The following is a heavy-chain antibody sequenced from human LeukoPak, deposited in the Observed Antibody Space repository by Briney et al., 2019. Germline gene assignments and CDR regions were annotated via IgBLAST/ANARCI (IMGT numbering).Heavy chain of an antibody. CDR3: ARDQDGVGTTIDF. Sequence: GGSLRLSCAASGFNFSPYWMHWVRQAPGKGLVWVARINGDGSGTWYADSVKGRFTISRDNARNRLSLQMNSLRAEDTALYYCARDQDGVGTTIDFWGQGTLVTVSS. D-gene: IGHD1/OR15-1a*01. J-gene: IGHJ4*02. V-gene: IGHV3-74*01. CDR2: INGDGSGT. CDR1: GFNFSPYW.